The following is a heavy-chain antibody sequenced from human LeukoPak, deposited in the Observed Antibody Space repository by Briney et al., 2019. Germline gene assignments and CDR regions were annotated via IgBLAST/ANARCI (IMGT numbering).Heavy chain of an antibody. Sequence: SGGSLRLSCAASGFTFSSCSMTWVRQAPGKGLEWVSSISSSSSYIYYADSVKGRFTISRDNAKNSLYLQMNSLRAEDTAVYYCASHTAMANANSGFDYWGQGTLVTVSS. J-gene: IGHJ4*02. CDR2: ISSSSSYI. CDR1: GFTFSSCS. D-gene: IGHD2-2*01. CDR3: ASHTAMANANSGFDY. V-gene: IGHV3-21*01.